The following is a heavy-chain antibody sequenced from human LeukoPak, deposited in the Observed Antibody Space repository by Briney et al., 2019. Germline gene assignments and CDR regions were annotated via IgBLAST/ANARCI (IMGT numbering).Heavy chain of an antibody. CDR3: ARDLDTATARGYYYMDV. Sequence: PSETLSLTCTVSGGSISSYYWSWIRQPPGEGLEWIGYIYYSGSTNYNPSLKSRVTISVDTSKNQFSLKLSSVTAADTAVYYCARDLDTATARGYYYMDVWGKGTTVTVSS. CDR1: GGSISSYY. V-gene: IGHV4-59*01. D-gene: IGHD5-18*01. CDR2: IYYSGST. J-gene: IGHJ6*03.